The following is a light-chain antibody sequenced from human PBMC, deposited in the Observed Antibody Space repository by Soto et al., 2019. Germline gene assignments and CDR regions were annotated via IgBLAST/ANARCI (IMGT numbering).Light chain of an antibody. CDR3: QQYHDWSPLT. Sequence: EILMTQSPLNLSVSPRERATLSCRASQNININLAWYQQSPGQAHRVLIYGASIRAAGTPDRFSGSGSGTDFTLTSNRLDHDDFAFYYCQQYHDWSPLTFGGGTRVEIK. J-gene: IGKJ4*01. CDR2: GAS. V-gene: IGKV3D-15*01. CDR1: QNININ.